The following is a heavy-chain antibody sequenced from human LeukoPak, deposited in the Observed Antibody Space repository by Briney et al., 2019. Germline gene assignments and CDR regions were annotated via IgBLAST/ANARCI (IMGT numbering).Heavy chain of an antibody. Sequence: GGSLRLSCAASGFTFSSYWMHWVRQAPGKGLVWVSRINSDGSSTNYADSVKGRFIISRDNAKNTLYLQMNSLRAEDTAVYYCARESGGNTPYYFDYWGQGTLVTVSS. D-gene: IGHD2-2*02. V-gene: IGHV3-74*01. CDR1: GFTFSSYW. J-gene: IGHJ4*02. CDR3: ARESGGNTPYYFDY. CDR2: INSDGSST.